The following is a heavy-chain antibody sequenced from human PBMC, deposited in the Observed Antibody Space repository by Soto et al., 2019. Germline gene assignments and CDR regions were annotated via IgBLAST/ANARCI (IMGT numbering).Heavy chain of an antibody. CDR3: ARGHHDILTGWGY. J-gene: IGHJ4*02. V-gene: IGHV4-34*01. D-gene: IGHD3-9*01. CDR2: INHSGST. Sequence: SETLSLTCAVYGGSFSGYYWSWIRQPPGKGLEWIGEINHSGSTNYNPSLKSRVTISVDTSKNQFSLKLSSVTAADTAVYYCARGHHDILTGWGYWGQGTLVTVSS. CDR1: GGSFSGYY.